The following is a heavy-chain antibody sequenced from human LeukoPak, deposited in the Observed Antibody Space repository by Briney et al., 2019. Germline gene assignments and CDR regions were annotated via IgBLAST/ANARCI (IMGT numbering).Heavy chain of an antibody. CDR2: IYSGGST. Sequence: GGSLRLSCAASGFTVSSNYMSWVRQAPGKGLEWVSVIYSGGSTYYADSVKGRFTISRDNSKNTLYLQMTSLRAEDTAVYYCARDSVSAGAFDIWGQGTTVTVSS. V-gene: IGHV3-66*01. D-gene: IGHD6-25*01. CDR1: GFTVSSNY. CDR3: ARDSVSAGAFDI. J-gene: IGHJ3*02.